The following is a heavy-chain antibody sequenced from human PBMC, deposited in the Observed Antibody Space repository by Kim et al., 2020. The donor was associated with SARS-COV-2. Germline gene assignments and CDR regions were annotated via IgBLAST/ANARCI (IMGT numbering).Heavy chain of an antibody. CDR3: ARRIRLVLGDGYYYGMDV. V-gene: IGHV4-4*02. J-gene: IGHJ6*02. D-gene: IGHD3-16*01. Sequence: SETLSLTCAVSGGSISSSNWWSWVRQPPGKGLEWIGEIYHSGSTNYNPSLKSRVTISVDKSKNQFSLKLSSVTAADTAVYYCARRIRLVLGDGYYYGMDVWGQGTTVTVSS. CDR2: IYHSGST. CDR1: GGSISSSNW.